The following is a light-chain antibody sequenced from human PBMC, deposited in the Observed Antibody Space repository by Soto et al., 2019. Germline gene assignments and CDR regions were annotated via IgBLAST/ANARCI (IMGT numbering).Light chain of an antibody. CDR1: SSDIGDYDY. Sequence: QSALTQPPSASGSPGQSVTISCSGTSSDIGDYDYVSWYQQHPGTAPKLLIYSNNQRPSGVPDRFSGSKSGTSASLAISGLQSEDEADYYCAAWDDSLNGWVFGGGTKVTVL. J-gene: IGLJ3*02. CDR3: AAWDDSLNGWV. CDR2: SNN. V-gene: IGLV1-44*01.